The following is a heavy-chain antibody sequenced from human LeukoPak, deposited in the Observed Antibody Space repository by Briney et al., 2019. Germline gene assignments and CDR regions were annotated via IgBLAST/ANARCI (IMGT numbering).Heavy chain of an antibody. CDR3: AKLEEFDY. Sequence: GGSLRLSCAASGFTFSSYGMHWVRQAPGKGLEWVAVISYGGSSKYYADSVKGRFTISRDNSKNTLYLQMNSLRAEDTAVYYCAKLEEFDYWGQGTLVTVSS. V-gene: IGHV3-30*18. CDR1: GFTFSSYG. D-gene: IGHD3-3*01. J-gene: IGHJ4*02. CDR2: ISYGGSSK.